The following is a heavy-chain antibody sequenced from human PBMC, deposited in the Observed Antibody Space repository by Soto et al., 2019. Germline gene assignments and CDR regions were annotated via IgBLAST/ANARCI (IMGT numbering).Heavy chain of an antibody. V-gene: IGHV1-18*01. D-gene: IGHD3-22*01. CDR2: ISAYNGNT. CDR3: ARDPDHYDSSGYFDY. CDR1: GYTFTSYG. Sequence: GASVKVSCKASGYTFTSYGISWVRQAPGQGLEWMGWISAYNGNTNYAQKLQGRVTMTTDTSTSTAYMELRSLRSDDTAVYYCARDPDHYDSSGYFDYWRQGTLVTVSS. J-gene: IGHJ4*02.